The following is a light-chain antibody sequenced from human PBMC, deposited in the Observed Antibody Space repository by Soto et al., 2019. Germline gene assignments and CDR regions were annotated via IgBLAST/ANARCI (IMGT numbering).Light chain of an antibody. Sequence: QSALTQPASLSGSPGQSITISCTGTSSDVGGYNYVSWYQQHPVKAPKLMIYDVTNRPSGVSDRFSGSKSGNTASLTISGLQAEDEADYYCSSYTSGSTPYVFGTGTKVTVL. CDR2: DVT. CDR1: SSDVGGYNY. V-gene: IGLV2-14*01. J-gene: IGLJ1*01. CDR3: SSYTSGSTPYV.